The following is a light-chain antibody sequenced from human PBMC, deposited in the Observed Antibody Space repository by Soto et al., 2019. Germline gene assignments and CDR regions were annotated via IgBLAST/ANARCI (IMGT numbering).Light chain of an antibody. CDR2: DVN. CDR3: ASFTRSVTVV. Sequence: QSALTQPASVSGSPGQSITISCAGTSSDVGGYNYVSWYQQHPGKVPRLIISDVNKRPSGVSDRFSGSKSGNTVSLTISGLQAEDEADYYCASFTRSVTVVFGGGTKLTVL. V-gene: IGLV2-14*03. CDR1: SSDVGGYNY. J-gene: IGLJ2*01.